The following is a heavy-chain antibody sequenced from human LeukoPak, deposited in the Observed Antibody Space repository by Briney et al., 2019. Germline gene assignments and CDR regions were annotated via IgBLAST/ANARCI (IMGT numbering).Heavy chain of an antibody. V-gene: IGHV4-59*08. Sequence: SETLSLTCTVSGGSISSYSWSWIRQPPGKGLEWIGYIYSSGGTTYNPSLKSRGTISVGTSKNQFSLKLSSVTAADTAVYYCARQAEVGATFYYGMDVWGQGTTVTVSS. D-gene: IGHD1-26*01. J-gene: IGHJ6*02. CDR1: GGSISSYS. CDR3: ARQAEVGATFYYGMDV. CDR2: IYSSGGT.